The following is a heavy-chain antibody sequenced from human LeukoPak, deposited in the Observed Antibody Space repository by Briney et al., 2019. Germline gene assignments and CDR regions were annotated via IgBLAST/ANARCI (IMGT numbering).Heavy chain of an antibody. J-gene: IGHJ6*02. V-gene: IGHV1-69*04. CDR1: GGTFSSYA. D-gene: IGHD3-22*01. CDR3: ARDLNQGYYYDSSGYTYGMDV. Sequence: GASVKVSCKASGGTFSSYAISWVRQAPGQGLEWMGRIIPILGIANYAQKFQGRVTITADKSTSTAYMELSSLRSEDTAVYYCARDLNQGYYYDSSGYTYGMDVWGQGTTVTVSS. CDR2: IIPILGIA.